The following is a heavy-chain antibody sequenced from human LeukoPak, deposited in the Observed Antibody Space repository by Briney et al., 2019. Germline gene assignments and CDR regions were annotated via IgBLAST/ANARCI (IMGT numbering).Heavy chain of an antibody. Sequence: GASVKVSCKASGYTFTSYDINWVRQATGQGLEWMGWINPNSGGTNYAQKFQGRVTMTRDTSISTAYMELSRLRSDDTAVYYCARDYGDYVGYFDYWGQGTLVTVSS. CDR3: ARDYGDYVGYFDY. CDR1: GYTFTSYD. J-gene: IGHJ4*02. V-gene: IGHV1-2*02. CDR2: INPNSGGT. D-gene: IGHD4-17*01.